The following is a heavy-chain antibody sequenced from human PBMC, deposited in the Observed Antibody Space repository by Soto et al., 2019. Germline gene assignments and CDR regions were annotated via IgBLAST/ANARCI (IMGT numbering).Heavy chain of an antibody. J-gene: IGHJ4*02. CDR3: ATGKGFEDY. V-gene: IGHV4-39*01. CDR1: GGSISSSSYY. CDR2: IYYSGSI. D-gene: IGHD3-9*01. Sequence: QLQLQESGPGLVKPSETLSLTCTVSGGSISSSSYYWGWIRQPPGKGLEWIGSIYYSGSIYYNPSLKSRGPTSVDTSKTQSSLTLSSVTAADTAVYYCATGKGFEDYRGQGTLVTVSS.